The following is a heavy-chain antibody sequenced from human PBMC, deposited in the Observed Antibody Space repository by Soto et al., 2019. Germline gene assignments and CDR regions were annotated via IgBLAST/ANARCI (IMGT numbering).Heavy chain of an antibody. J-gene: IGHJ6*02. V-gene: IGHV1-2*02. CDR2: INPNSGGT. CDR3: ARVSTTRPYYYYGMDV. Sequence: GASVKVSCKASGYTFTGYYMHWVRQAPGQGLEWMGWINPNSGGTNYAQKFQGRVTMTRDTSISTAYMELSRLRSDDTAVYYCARVSTTRPYYYYGMDVWGQGTTVTVSS. D-gene: IGHD2-2*01. CDR1: GYTFTGYY.